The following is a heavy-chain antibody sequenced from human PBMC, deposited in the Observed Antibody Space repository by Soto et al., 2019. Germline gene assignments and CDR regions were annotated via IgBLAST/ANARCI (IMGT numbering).Heavy chain of an antibody. CDR1: VFTFDDYA. CDR2: ISWNSGSI. V-gene: IGHV3-9*01. J-gene: IGHJ3*02. Sequence: PGWSLRLACASSVFTFDDYAMQWVRQAPGKGLEWVSGISWNSGSIGYADSVKGRFTISRDNAKNSLYLQMNSLRAEDTALYYCAKDVAMGDDAFDIWGQGTMVTVSS. D-gene: IGHD5-18*01. CDR3: AKDVAMGDDAFDI.